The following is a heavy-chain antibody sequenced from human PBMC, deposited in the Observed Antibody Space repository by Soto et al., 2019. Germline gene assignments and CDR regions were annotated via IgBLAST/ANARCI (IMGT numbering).Heavy chain of an antibody. D-gene: IGHD7-27*01. V-gene: IGHV4-39*01. CDR1: GGSINSVSYY. CDR3: ARHGRAGYANCDS. CDR2: LYYSGST. Sequence: QLQLQESGPGLVKPSETLSLTCTVSGGSINSVSYYWGWIRQPPGKGLEWIVSLYYSGSTYYNPSLKSRVTITMHTSQNQFSLQVGSVTDAAAAAYYGARHGRAGYANCDSWAHGTLVAFAS. J-gene: IGHJ5*01.